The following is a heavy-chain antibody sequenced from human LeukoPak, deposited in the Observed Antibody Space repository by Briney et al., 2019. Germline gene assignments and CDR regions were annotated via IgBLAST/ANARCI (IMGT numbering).Heavy chain of an antibody. D-gene: IGHD2-2*01. J-gene: IGHJ5*02. V-gene: IGHV3-30*18. CDR3: AKSTSYHARINWFDP. CDR2: ISYDGSNK. CDR1: GFTFSSYG. Sequence: PGGSLRLSCAASGFTFSSYGMHWVRQAPGKGLEWVAVISYDGSNKYYADSVKGRFTISRDNSKNTLYLQMNSLRAEDTAVYYCAKSTSYHARINWFDPWGQGTLVTVSS.